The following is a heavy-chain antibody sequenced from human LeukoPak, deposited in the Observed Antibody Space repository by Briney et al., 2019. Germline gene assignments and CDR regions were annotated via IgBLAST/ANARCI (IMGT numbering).Heavy chain of an antibody. V-gene: IGHV4-38-2*01. CDR2: IYHSGST. CDR1: GYSISSGYY. CDR3: ARQVLVGAGGDYFDY. J-gene: IGHJ4*02. D-gene: IGHD1-26*01. Sequence: SETLSLTCAVSGYSISSGYYWGWIRQPPGKGLEWIGSIYHSGSTYYNPSLKSRVTISVDTSKNQFSLKLSSVTAADTAVYYCARQVLVGAGGDYFDYWGQGTLVTVSS.